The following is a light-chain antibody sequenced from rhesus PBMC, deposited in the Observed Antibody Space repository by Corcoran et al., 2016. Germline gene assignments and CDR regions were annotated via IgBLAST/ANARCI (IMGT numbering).Light chain of an antibody. Sequence: DIQMTQSPSSLSASVGDTATITCRARQRISSWLAWYQQKPGKDPKLRVYKATSLQSGCPSRFSGSGSGTEFTLPISSLQSEDFATYSCQQYSMSPPLTFGGGTKVE. CDR3: QQYSMSPPLT. J-gene: IGKJ4*01. CDR2: KAT. V-gene: IGKV1-22*01. CDR1: QRISSW.